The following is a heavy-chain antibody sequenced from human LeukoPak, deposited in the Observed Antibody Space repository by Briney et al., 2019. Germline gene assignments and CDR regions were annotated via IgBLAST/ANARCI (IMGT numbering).Heavy chain of an antibody. Sequence: GGSLRLSCAASGFTFDNYAMTWVRQAPGKGLEWVSGISGSGDNTYYADSVKGRFTISRDNSKNTLHLQMKSLRAEDTAVYYCARDGLTGDRVGVDYWGQGTLVTVSS. J-gene: IGHJ4*02. CDR2: ISGSGDNT. V-gene: IGHV3-23*01. CDR3: ARDGLTGDRVGVDY. D-gene: IGHD7-27*01. CDR1: GFTFDNYA.